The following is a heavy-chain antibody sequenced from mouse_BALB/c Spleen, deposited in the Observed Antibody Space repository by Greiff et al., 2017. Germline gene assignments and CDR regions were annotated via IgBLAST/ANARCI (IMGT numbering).Heavy chain of an antibody. CDR1: GFSLTSYG. V-gene: IGHV2-9*02. Sequence: VQLQQSGPGLVAPSPTLSITCTVSGFSLTSYGVHWVRQPPGQGLEWLGVIWAGGSTNYNSALMSRLSISKDNSKSQVFLKMNSLQTDDTAMYYCARKGRAMDYWGQGTSVTVSS. J-gene: IGHJ4*01. CDR3: ARKGRAMDY. CDR2: IWAGGST.